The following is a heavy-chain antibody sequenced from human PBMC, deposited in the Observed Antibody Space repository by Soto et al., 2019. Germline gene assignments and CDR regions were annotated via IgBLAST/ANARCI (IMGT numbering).Heavy chain of an antibody. V-gene: IGHV3-7*03. J-gene: IGHJ4*02. CDR1: GFTFSSCW. CDR2: IKQDGSEK. D-gene: IGHD3-22*01. CDR3: ARLRTVVITDYNYFDY. Sequence: GGSLRLSCAASGFTFSSCWMSWVRQAPGKGLEWVANIKQDGSEKYYVDSVKGRFTISRDNAKNSLYLQMNSLRAEDTAVYYCARLRTVVITDYNYFDYWGQGTLVTVSS.